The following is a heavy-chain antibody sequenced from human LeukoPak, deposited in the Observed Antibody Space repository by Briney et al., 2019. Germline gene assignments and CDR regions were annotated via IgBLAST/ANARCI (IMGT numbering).Heavy chain of an antibody. CDR1: GGSFSGYY. CDR2: INHSGST. J-gene: IGHJ6*02. V-gene: IGHV4-34*01. D-gene: IGHD6-13*01. CDR3: ASGRAAAGNFGMDV. Sequence: TPSETLSLTCAVYGGSFSGYYWSWIRQPPGKGLEWIGEINHSGSTNYNPSLKSRVTISVDTSKNQFSLKLSSVTAADTAVYYCASGRAAAGNFGMDVWGQGTTVTVSS.